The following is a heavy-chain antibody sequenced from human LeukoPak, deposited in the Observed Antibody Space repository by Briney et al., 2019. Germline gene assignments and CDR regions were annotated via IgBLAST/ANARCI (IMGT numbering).Heavy chain of an antibody. CDR2: IYYTGTT. J-gene: IGHJ5*02. CDR1: GDSISSSY. CDR3: ARGFYDSSGYSNCFDP. V-gene: IGHV4-59*01. D-gene: IGHD3-22*01. Sequence: SETLSLTCTVSGDSISSSYWSWIRQPPGKTLEWIGYIYYTGTTNYNPSLKSRVTMSIDTSKNQFSLNLNSVTAADTAVYFCARGFYDSSGYSNCFDPWGQGTLVTVSS.